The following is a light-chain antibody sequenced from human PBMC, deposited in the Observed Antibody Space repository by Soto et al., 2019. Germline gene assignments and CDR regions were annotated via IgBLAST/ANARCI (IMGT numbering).Light chain of an antibody. CDR2: GSY. Sequence: EIVMTQSPGTLSLSPGERATLSCRASQSVGSYLAWYLQKPGQAPRLLISGSYSRATGIPDRFSGSGSGTDFTLTISRLEPEDFEVYYCQQYRSSPLTFGGGTKVDIK. CDR1: QSVGSY. CDR3: QQYRSSPLT. J-gene: IGKJ4*02. V-gene: IGKV3-20*01.